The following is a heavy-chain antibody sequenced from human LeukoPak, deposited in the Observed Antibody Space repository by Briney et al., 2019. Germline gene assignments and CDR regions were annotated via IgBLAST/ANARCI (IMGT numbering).Heavy chain of an antibody. V-gene: IGHV3-33*01. Sequence: GGSLRLSCTASGLNFSNYGMHWVRQAPGKVLEWVAVIWYDGSNKYYVDSVKGRFTISRDNSKNTLHLQMNSLRAEDTAVYYCSANFDFWGQGTLVTVSS. CDR1: GLNFSNYG. D-gene: IGHD6-19*01. CDR3: SANFDF. CDR2: IWYDGSNK. J-gene: IGHJ4*02.